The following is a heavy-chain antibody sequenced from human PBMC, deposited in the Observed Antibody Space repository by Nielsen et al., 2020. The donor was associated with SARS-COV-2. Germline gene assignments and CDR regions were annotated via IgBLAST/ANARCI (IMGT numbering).Heavy chain of an antibody. V-gene: IGHV3-53*01. CDR1: GFSVSSHD. J-gene: IGHJ4*02. Sequence: GGSLRLSCAASGFSVSSHDMNWVRQAPGKGLQWVSLIYSDGSTKYADSVKGRFTISRDNSRNTVYLQMNSLRAEDTAVYYCAREGDVDTAMGGFDYWGQGTLVTVSS. CDR3: AREGDVDTAMGGFDY. CDR2: IYSDGST. D-gene: IGHD5-18*01.